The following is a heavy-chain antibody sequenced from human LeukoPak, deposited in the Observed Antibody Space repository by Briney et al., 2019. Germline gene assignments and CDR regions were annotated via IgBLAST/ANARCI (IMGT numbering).Heavy chain of an antibody. J-gene: IGHJ4*02. CDR3: ARDQLISYFDY. CDR1: GGSISSYY. D-gene: IGHD5-18*01. CDR2: IYHSGST. Sequence: SETLSLTCTVSGGSISSYYWSWIRQPPGKGLEWIGSIYHSGSTYYNPSLKSRVTISVDTSKNQFSLKLSSVTAADTAVYYCARDQLISYFDYWGQGTLVTVSS. V-gene: IGHV4-38-2*02.